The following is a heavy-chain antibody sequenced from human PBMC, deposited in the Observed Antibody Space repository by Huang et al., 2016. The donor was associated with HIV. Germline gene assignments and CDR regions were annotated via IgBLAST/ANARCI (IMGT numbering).Heavy chain of an antibody. D-gene: IGHD4-17*01. V-gene: IGHV3-30-3*01. CDR1: GFTVKGYV. J-gene: IGHJ2*01. Sequence: QVLLVESGGGVVQPGRSLRVSCVASGFTVKGYVLHWVRQAPGKGLEWVAVVSEYETNRYYADSVKCRFTISRDNYKNTLYLQMDSLRGADTAVYYCARDPDFGDYPTRYFDLWGRGTLVTVSS. CDR2: VSEYETNR. CDR3: ARDPDFGDYPTRYFDL.